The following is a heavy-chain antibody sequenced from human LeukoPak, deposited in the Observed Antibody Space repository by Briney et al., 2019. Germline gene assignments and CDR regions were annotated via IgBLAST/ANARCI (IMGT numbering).Heavy chain of an antibody. CDR2: ISSSSSYI. Sequence: GGSLTLSRAGSGFTFNIYATNWLRGAPGKGVEWVSSISSSSSYIYYAHPVEALFTIYRDYPKNALYLHMNSLRAEDTAVYYCARGEAGGEYKYYYYMDVWGKGTTVTVSS. J-gene: IGHJ6*03. CDR1: GFTFNIYA. V-gene: IGHV3-21*01. D-gene: IGHD2/OR15-2a*01. CDR3: ARGEAGGEYKYYYYMDV.